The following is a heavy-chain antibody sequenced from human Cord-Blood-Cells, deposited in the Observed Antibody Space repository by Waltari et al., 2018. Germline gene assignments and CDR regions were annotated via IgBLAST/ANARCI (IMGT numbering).Heavy chain of an antibody. CDR1: GYTFTGYH. CDR2: INPNSGGT. CDR3: ARGGDTIFGVVIIPHFDY. Sequence: QVQLVQSGAEVKKPGASVTVSCKASGYTFTGYHMQWVRQASRHGLEWMGWINPNSGGTNYAQKFQGRVTMTRDTSISTAYMELSRLRSDDTAVYYCARGGDTIFGVVIIPHFDYWGQGTLVTVSS. J-gene: IGHJ4*02. V-gene: IGHV1-2*02. D-gene: IGHD3-3*01.